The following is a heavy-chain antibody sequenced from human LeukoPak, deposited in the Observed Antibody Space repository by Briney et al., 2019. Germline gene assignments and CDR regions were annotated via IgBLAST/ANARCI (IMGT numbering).Heavy chain of an antibody. CDR2: INAGNGNT. V-gene: IGHV1-3*01. CDR3: ARGFGRAPFDY. CDR1: GYTFTSYA. J-gene: IGHJ4*02. D-gene: IGHD3-10*01. Sequence: ASVTVSCKASGYTFTSYAMHWVRQAPGQRLEWMGWINAGNGNTKYSQKFQGRVTITRDTSASTAYMELSSLRSEDTAVYYCARGFGRAPFDYWGQGTLVTVSS.